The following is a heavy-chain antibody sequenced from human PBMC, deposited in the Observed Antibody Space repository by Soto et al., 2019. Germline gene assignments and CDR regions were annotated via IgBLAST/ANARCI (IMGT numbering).Heavy chain of an antibody. CDR3: ARTSSSTAQYYFDY. CDR2: ISSSSSYT. D-gene: IGHD6-6*01. V-gene: IGHV3-11*06. Sequence: QVQLVESGGGLVKPGGSLILSCAASGFTFSDYYMSWIRQAPGKGLEWVSYISSSSSYTNYADSVKGRFTISRDNAKNSMYLQMNSLRAEDTAVYYCARTSSSTAQYYFDYWGQGTLVTVSS. CDR1: GFTFSDYY. J-gene: IGHJ4*02.